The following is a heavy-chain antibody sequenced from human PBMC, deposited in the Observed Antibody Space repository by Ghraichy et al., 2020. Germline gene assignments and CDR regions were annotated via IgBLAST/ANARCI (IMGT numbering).Heavy chain of an antibody. CDR1: GFTFSSYA. V-gene: IGHV3-23*01. CDR2: ISGSGGST. CDR3: AKGFRVVVAATSFDY. D-gene: IGHD2-15*01. Sequence: GGSLRLSCAASGFTFSSYAMSWVRQAPGKGLEWVSAISGSGGSTYYADSVKGRFTISRDNSKNTLYLQMNSLRAEDTAVYYCAKGFRVVVAATSFDYWGQGTLVTVSS. J-gene: IGHJ4*02.